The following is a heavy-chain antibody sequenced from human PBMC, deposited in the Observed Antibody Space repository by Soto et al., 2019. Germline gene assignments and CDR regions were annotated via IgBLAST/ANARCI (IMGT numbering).Heavy chain of an antibody. CDR2: IKQDGSEK. V-gene: IGHV3-7*03. J-gene: IGHJ6*02. Sequence: PGGSLRLSCEASGFMFSDYWMTWVRQAPGKGLEWVANIKQDGSEKHYVDSVKGRFTISRDNTKKSLYLQMSSLRAEDTAVYYCARGEGAGLFGMDVWGQGTTVTVSS. CDR3: ARGEGAGLFGMDV. CDR1: GFMFSDYW. D-gene: IGHD1-26*01.